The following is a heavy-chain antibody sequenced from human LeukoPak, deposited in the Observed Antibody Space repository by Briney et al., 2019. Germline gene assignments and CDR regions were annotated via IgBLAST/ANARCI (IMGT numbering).Heavy chain of an antibody. D-gene: IGHD2-2*01. Sequence: PSETLSLTCTVSGCSISSYYWSWIRQPPGKGLEWIGYIYYSGSTNYNPSLKSRVTISVDTSKNQFSLKLSTVTAADTAVYYCARHPSQLLYWFDPWGQGTLVTVSS. CDR3: ARHPSQLLYWFDP. CDR2: IYYSGST. J-gene: IGHJ5*02. CDR1: GCSISSYY. V-gene: IGHV4-59*08.